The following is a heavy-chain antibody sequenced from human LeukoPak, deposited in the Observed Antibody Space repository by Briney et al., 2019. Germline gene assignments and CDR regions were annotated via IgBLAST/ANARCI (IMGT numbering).Heavy chain of an antibody. CDR2: ISYDGSNK. D-gene: IGHD3-10*01. V-gene: IGHV3-30*04. CDR1: GLTFSNYA. CDR3: ARDLWFEGFEDH. J-gene: IGHJ4*02. Sequence: GGSLRLSCAASGLTFSNYAMHWVRQAPGKGLEWVAAISYDGSNKYYADSVKGRFTISRDNSKNTLYVQMNSVRPEDTAVYYCARDLWFEGFEDHWGQGTLVTVSS.